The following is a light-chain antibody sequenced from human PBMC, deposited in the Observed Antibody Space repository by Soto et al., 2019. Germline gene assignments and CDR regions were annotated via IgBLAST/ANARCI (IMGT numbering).Light chain of an antibody. CDR3: QQYSTSLT. CDR1: QSVGST. CDR2: GAS. J-gene: IGKJ4*02. V-gene: IGKV3-15*01. Sequence: EILMTQSPATLSVSPGERVILSCRASQSVGSTLAWYQQKPGQAPRLLIRGASTRATGAPARFSGSGSGTEFNLTISSLQSEDFAVYYCQQYSTSLTFGGGTTLEIK.